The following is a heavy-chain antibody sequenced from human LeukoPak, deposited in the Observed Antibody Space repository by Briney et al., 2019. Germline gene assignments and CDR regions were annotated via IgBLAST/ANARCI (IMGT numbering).Heavy chain of an antibody. J-gene: IGHJ4*02. CDR2: INENGSEK. CDR3: ARDQGYCSGGTCYTVLDY. D-gene: IGHD2-15*01. Sequence: GGSLRLSCAASGFTFSRYYMVWVRQAPGKGLEWVAHINENGSEKQYVDSVKGRFTMSRDNVKSSLFLQMSSLGAEDTAVYYCARDQGYCSGGTCYTVLDYWGQGTLVTVSS. CDR1: GFTFSRYY. V-gene: IGHV3-7*01.